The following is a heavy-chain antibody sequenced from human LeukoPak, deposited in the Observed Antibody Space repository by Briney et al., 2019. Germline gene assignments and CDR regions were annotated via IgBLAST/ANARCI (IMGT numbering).Heavy chain of an antibody. V-gene: IGHV5-51*01. CDR1: GYRFTVYW. Sequence: GESPKISCKASGYRFTVYWIGWVRQMPGKGLEWMGIIYPGDSDITYSPSFQGQVTISADKSISTAYLQWSSLKASDTAMYYCGRLSSYDSSGYYGFDSWGQGTLVTVSS. D-gene: IGHD3-22*01. CDR3: GRLSSYDSSGYYGFDS. CDR2: IYPGDSDI. J-gene: IGHJ4*02.